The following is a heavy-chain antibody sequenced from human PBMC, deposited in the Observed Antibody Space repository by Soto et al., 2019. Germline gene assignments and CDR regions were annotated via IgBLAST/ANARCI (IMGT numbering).Heavy chain of an antibody. CDR1: GYTFTSYG. D-gene: IGHD2-15*01. J-gene: IGHJ5*02. CDR3: AAFLYCSGGSCMTYNWFDP. V-gene: IGHV1-18*01. CDR2: ISAYNGNT. Sequence: QVQLVQSGAQVKKPGASVKVSCKASGYTFTSYGISWVRQAPGQGLEWMGWISAYNGNTNYAQKLQGRVTMTTDTSTSTAYMELRSLRSDDTAVYYCAAFLYCSGGSCMTYNWFDPWGQGTLVTVSS.